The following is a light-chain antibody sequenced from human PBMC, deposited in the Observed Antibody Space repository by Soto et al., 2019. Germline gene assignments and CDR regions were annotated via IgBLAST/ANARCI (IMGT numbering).Light chain of an antibody. CDR2: GAS. CDR1: QSVSSSY. V-gene: IGKV3-20*01. CDR3: QQYGSSPWT. J-gene: IGKJ1*01. Sequence: EIVLTHSPGTLSLSPWERATLSCRASQSVSSSYFAWYQQKPGQAPRLLIYGASSRATGIPDRFSGSGSGTDFTLTISRLEPEDFAVYYCQQYGSSPWTFGQGTKVDIK.